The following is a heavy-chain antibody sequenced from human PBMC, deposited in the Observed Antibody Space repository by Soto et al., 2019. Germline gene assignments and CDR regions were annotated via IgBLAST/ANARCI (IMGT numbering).Heavy chain of an antibody. J-gene: IGHJ4*02. CDR2: IIPIFGTA. CDR3: ARVHCSGTSSPDNYFVS. D-gene: IGHD2-2*01. Sequence: SVKVSCKTSGGTFSSYAISWVRQAPGQGLEWMGGIIPIFGTANYAQKFQGRVTITADESTSTAYMELSSLRSEDTAVYYCARVHCSGTSSPDNYFVSWGQGPLVSVS. V-gene: IGHV1-69*13. CDR1: GGTFSSYA.